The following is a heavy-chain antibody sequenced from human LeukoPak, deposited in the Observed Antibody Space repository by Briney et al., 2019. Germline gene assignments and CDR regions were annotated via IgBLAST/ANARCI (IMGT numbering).Heavy chain of an antibody. V-gene: IGHV3-7*01. D-gene: IGHD4-23*01. CDR2: IKQDGSEK. J-gene: IGHJ3*02. CDR3: ARGPDDYGGTILARQGFPYAFDI. CDR1: GFTFSSYW. Sequence: PGGSLRLSFAASGFTFSSYWMSWVRQAPGKGLEWVANIKQDGSEKYYVDSVKGRFTISRDNAKNSLYLQMNSLRAEDTAVYYCARGPDDYGGTILARQGFPYAFDIWGQGTMVTVSS.